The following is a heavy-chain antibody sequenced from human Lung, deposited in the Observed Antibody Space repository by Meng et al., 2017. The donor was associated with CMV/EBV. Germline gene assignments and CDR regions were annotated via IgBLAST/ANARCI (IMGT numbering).Heavy chain of an antibody. CDR1: GFTFSSYA. Sequence: GGSLRLSCAASGFTFSSYAMHWVRQAPGKGLEWVAVISYDGSNKYYADSVKGRFTISRDNSKNTLYLQMNSLRAEDTAVYYCARDGPRNYYDFWSGYYSPTSYYCYGMDVWGQGTTVTVSS. D-gene: IGHD3-3*01. J-gene: IGHJ6*02. CDR3: ARDGPRNYYDFWSGYYSPTSYYCYGMDV. CDR2: ISYDGSNK. V-gene: IGHV3-30-3*01.